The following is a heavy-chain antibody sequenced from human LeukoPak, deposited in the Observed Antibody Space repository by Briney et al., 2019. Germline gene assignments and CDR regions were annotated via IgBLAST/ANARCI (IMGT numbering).Heavy chain of an antibody. D-gene: IGHD6-13*01. CDR2: IYYSGSS. J-gene: IGHJ4*02. CDR3: ARDPWYSSSWPHDF. Sequence: SETLSLTCSVSGGSISSSSSYWGWIRQPPGKGLEWIGSIYYSGSSFDNPALKSRVTISVDTSKNQFSLKLTSVTAADTAVYYCARDPWYSSSWPHDFWGQGTLVTVSS. CDR1: GGSISSSSSY. V-gene: IGHV4-39*07.